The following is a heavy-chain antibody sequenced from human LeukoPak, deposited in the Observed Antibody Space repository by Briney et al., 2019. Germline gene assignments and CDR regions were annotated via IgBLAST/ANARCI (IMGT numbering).Heavy chain of an antibody. CDR1: GGSISSGSYY. D-gene: IGHD4-17*01. Sequence: KPSETLSLTCTVSGGSISSGSYYWGWIRQPPGKGLEWIGSIYYSGSTYYNPSLKSRVTISVDTSKNQLSLKLSSVTATDTAVYHCARLDYGDHDYWGQGTPVTVSS. J-gene: IGHJ4*02. CDR3: ARLDYGDHDY. CDR2: IYYSGST. V-gene: IGHV4-39*01.